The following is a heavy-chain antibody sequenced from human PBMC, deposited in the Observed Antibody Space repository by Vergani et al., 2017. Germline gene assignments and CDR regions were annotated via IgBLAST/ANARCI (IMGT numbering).Heavy chain of an antibody. V-gene: IGHV3-23*01. Sequence: EVQLLESGGGLVQPGGSLRLSCAASGFTFSSYAMSWVRQAPGKGLEWVSAISGSGGSTYYADSVKGRFTISRDNSKNTLYLQMNSLRAEDTAVYYCANSHMQTYYDFWSAPPGGYWGQGTLVTVYS. D-gene: IGHD3-3*01. CDR1: GFTFSSYA. CDR2: ISGSGGST. J-gene: IGHJ4*02. CDR3: ANSHMQTYYDFWSAPPGGY.